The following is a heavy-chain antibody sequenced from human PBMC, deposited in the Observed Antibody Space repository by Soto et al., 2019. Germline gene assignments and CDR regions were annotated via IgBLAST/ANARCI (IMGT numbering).Heavy chain of an antibody. V-gene: IGHV1-3*01. Sequence: ASVKVSCKASEYTFTSYAMHWVRQAPGQRLEWMGWINAGNGNTKYSQKFQGRVTITRDTSASTAYMELSSLRSEDTAVYYCARDSDFSSQYDYWGQGTLVTVSS. CDR2: INAGNGNT. D-gene: IGHD6-13*01. CDR3: ARDSDFSSQYDY. J-gene: IGHJ4*02. CDR1: EYTFTSYA.